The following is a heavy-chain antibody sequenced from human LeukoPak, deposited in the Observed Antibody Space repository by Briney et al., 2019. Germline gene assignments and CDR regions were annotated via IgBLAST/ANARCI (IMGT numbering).Heavy chain of an antibody. CDR1: GGSISSGSYY. V-gene: IGHV4-61*02. Sequence: SQTLSLTXTVSGGSISSGSYYWSWIRQPAGRGLEWIGRIYTSGSTNYNPSLKSRVTISVDTSKNQFSLKLSSVTAADTAVYYCARTIAYCGGDCYEGHYYYYYMDVWGKGTTVTVSS. J-gene: IGHJ6*03. CDR3: ARTIAYCGGDCYEGHYYYYYMDV. CDR2: IYTSGST. D-gene: IGHD2-21*02.